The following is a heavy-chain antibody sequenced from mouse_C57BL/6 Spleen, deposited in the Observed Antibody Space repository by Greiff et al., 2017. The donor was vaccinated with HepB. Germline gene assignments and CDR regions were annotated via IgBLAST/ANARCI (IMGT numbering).Heavy chain of an antibody. D-gene: IGHD2-2*01. J-gene: IGHJ2*01. CDR1: GFTFSDYG. CDR2: ISSGSSTI. V-gene: IGHV5-17*01. CDR3: ARPYGYVHYFDY. Sequence: EVKLMESGGGLVKPGGSLKLSCAASGFTFSDYGMHWVRQAPEKGLEWVAYISSGSSTIYYADTVKGRVTLSRDNAKNTLFLQMTSLRSEDTAMYYCARPYGYVHYFDYWGQGTTLTVSS.